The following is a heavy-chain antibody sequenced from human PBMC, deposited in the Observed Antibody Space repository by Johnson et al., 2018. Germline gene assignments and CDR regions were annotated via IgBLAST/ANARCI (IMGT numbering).Heavy chain of an antibody. Sequence: QVQLQESGPGLVKPSETLSLTCTVSGGSISSSNYYWGWIRQPPGKGLEWIGSIYYSGSTYYNPSLKSRVTIFVDTSKNLFSLKLSSLTAADTAVYYCARLRSGDDAFGIWGQGTMVTVSS. V-gene: IGHV4-39*01. CDR3: ARLRSGDDAFGI. D-gene: IGHD7-27*01. CDR1: GGSISSSNYY. J-gene: IGHJ3*02. CDR2: IYYSGST.